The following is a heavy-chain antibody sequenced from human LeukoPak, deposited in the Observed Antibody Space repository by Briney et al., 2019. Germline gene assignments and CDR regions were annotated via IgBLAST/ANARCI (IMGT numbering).Heavy chain of an antibody. J-gene: IGHJ4*02. Sequence: GGSLRLSCAAPGFMFSNYWMSWVRQAPGKGLEWVANIKQGGSEKYYVDSVKGRFTISRDNAKNSLYLQMNSLRAEDTAVYYCARDKSYGDSEDYWGQGTLVTVSS. CDR2: IKQGGSEK. CDR3: ARDKSYGDSEDY. D-gene: IGHD4-17*01. CDR1: GFMFSNYW. V-gene: IGHV3-7*05.